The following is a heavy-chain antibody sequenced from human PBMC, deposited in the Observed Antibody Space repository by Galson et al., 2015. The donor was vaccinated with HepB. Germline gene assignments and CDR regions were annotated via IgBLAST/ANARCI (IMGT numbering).Heavy chain of an antibody. Sequence: SLRLSCAASGFTFSSYWMNWVRQAPGKGLEWVANIKPDGSEKYYVDSVKGRFTISRDNAKNSLYLQMNSLRAEDTAMYYCAGGLGFVHDSWGQGTLVTVSS. J-gene: IGHJ4*02. V-gene: IGHV3-7*03. CDR1: GFTFSSYW. CDR3: AGGLGFVHDS. CDR2: IKPDGSEK. D-gene: IGHD2-8*01.